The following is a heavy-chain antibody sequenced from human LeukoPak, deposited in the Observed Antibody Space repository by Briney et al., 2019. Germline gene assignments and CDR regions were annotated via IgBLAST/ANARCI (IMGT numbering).Heavy chain of an antibody. V-gene: IGHV4-34*01. CDR1: GGSFSGYY. CDR2: INHSGST. D-gene: IGHD6-13*01. CDR3: ARREGQRQLVHIH. J-gene: IGHJ4*02. Sequence: SETLSLTCAVYGGSFSGYYYTWIRQPPGKGLEWIGEINHSGSTTYNPSLNSRVIILVDTSENQFSLKLRSVTAADTAVYYCARREGQRQLVHIHWGQGTLVTVSS.